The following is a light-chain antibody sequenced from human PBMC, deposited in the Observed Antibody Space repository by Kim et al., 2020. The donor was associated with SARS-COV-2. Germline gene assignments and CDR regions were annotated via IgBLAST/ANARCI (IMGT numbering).Light chain of an antibody. CDR2: DVT. Sequence: GQSVTLSCTGTSSDVGGHNYVSWYQQRPGKAPKLMFYDVTKRPSGVPDRFSGSKSGNTASLTISGLQAEDEADYYCCSYAGNYNWVFGGGTQLTVL. V-gene: IGLV2-11*01. J-gene: IGLJ3*02. CDR3: CSYAGNYNWV. CDR1: SSDVGGHNY.